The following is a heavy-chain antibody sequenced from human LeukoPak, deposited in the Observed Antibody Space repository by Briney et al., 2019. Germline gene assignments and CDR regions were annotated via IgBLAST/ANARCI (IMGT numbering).Heavy chain of an antibody. V-gene: IGHV1-18*04. CDR3: ARTRPPYSGSYYYYGMDV. CDR1: GYTFTSYD. D-gene: IGHD1-26*01. J-gene: IGHJ6*02. CDR2: ISTYNGNT. Sequence: ASVKVSCKAPGYTFTSYDISWVRQAPGQGLEWMGWISTYNGNTNYAQKLQGRVTMTTDTSTSTAYMELRSLRSDDTAVYYCARTRPPYSGSYYYYGMDVWGQGTTVTVSS.